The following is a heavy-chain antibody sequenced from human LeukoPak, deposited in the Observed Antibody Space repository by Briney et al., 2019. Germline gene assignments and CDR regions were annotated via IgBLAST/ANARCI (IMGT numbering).Heavy chain of an antibody. CDR2: ISAYNGNT. Sequence: ASVKVSCKASGYTFTSYGISWVRQAPGQGLEWMGWISAYNGNTNYAQKLQGRVTMTTDTSTSTAYMELRSLRSDDTAVYYCAREDYYYDSRWAGYWGQGTLVTVSS. J-gene: IGHJ4*02. V-gene: IGHV1-18*01. CDR1: GYTFTSYG. CDR3: AREDYYYDSRWAGY. D-gene: IGHD3-22*01.